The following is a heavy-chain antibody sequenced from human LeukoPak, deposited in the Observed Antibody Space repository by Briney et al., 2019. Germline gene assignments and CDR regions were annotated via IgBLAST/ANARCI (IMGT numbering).Heavy chain of an antibody. D-gene: IGHD3-10*01. CDR1: GYTFTDYH. J-gene: IGHJ6*03. V-gene: IGHV1-2*02. Sequence: ASVKVSCKASGYTFTDYHMHWVRQAPGQGLEWMGWINPNSGGTNYAQKFQGRVTMTRDTSISTAYMELSRLRSDDTAVYYCARGAVLLWFGELLWAYYYYYYYMDVWGKGTTVTISS. CDR2: INPNSGGT. CDR3: ARGAVLLWFGELLWAYYYYYYYMDV.